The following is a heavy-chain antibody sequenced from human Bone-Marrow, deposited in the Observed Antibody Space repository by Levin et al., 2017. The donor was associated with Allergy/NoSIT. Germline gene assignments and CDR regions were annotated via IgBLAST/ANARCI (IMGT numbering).Heavy chain of an antibody. CDR3: AKRGRITIFGVVMGDAFDI. D-gene: IGHD3-3*01. J-gene: IGHJ3*02. CDR2: ISGSGGST. CDR1: GFTFSSYA. V-gene: IGHV3-23*01. Sequence: GESLKISCAASGFTFSSYAMSWVRQAPGKGLEWVSAISGSGGSTYYADSVKGRFTISRDNSKNTLYLQMNSLRAEDTAVYYCAKRGRITIFGVVMGDAFDIWGQGTMVTVSS.